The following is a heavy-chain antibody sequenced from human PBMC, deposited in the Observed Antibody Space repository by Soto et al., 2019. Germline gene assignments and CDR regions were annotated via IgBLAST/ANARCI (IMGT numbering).Heavy chain of an antibody. CDR3: ARDDVTMVRGVTMGVWFDP. V-gene: IGHV1-46*01. CDR1: GYTFTSYG. D-gene: IGHD3-10*01. J-gene: IGHJ5*02. CDR2: INPSGGST. Sequence: ASVKVSCKASGYTFTSYGISWVRQATGQGLEWMGIINPSGGSTSYAQKFQGRVTMTRDTSTSTVYMELSSLRSEDTAVYYCARDDVTMVRGVTMGVWFDPWGQGTLVTVSS.